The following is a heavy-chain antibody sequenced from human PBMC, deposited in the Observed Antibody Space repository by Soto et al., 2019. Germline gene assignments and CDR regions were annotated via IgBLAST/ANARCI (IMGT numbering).Heavy chain of an antibody. Sequence: SLRLSCAASGFTFNDYYMTWIRQAPGKGLEWVSYISSSGSGIYYAASMKGRFTISRDNAKKSLFLQMSSLRAEDTAVYYCARAYSDAFDIWGQGTMVTVSS. CDR1: GFTFNDYY. CDR2: ISSSGSGI. D-gene: IGHD2-15*01. CDR3: ARAYSDAFDI. V-gene: IGHV3-11*01. J-gene: IGHJ3*02.